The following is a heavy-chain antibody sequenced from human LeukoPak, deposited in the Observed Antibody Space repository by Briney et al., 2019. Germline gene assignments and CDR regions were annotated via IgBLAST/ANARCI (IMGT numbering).Heavy chain of an antibody. V-gene: IGHV3-74*01. J-gene: IGHJ6*02. CDR3: ARSLGRVPAAFYGMDV. CDR1: GFTFSSYW. Sequence: GGSLRLSCAASGFTFSSYWMHWVRQAPGKGLVWVSRINSDGSSTSYADSVKGRFTISRDNAKNTLYLQMNSLRAEDTAVYYCARSLGRVPAAFYGMDVWGQGTTVTVSS. CDR2: INSDGSST. D-gene: IGHD2-2*01.